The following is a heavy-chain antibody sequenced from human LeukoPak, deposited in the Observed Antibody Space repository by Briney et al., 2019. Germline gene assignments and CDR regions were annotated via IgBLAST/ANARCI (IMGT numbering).Heavy chain of an antibody. CDR1: GGSISRSN. J-gene: IGHJ4*02. CDR3: ARKGLRPLEWLSEYFFDY. D-gene: IGHD3-3*01. Sequence: SETLSLTCTVSGGSISRSNWGWIRQPPGKGLEWIGSMYFSGSTYYKPSLKSRVTISVDTSKNQFTLKVRSVTAADTGVYFCARKGLRPLEWLSEYFFDYWGQGTLVSVAS. CDR2: MYFSGST. V-gene: IGHV4-39*06.